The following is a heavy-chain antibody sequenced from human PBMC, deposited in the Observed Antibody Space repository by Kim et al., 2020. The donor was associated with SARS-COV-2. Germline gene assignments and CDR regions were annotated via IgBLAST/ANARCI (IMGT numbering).Heavy chain of an antibody. CDR2: ISSSSSYI. CDR1: GFTFSSYS. J-gene: IGHJ6*02. Sequence: GGSLRLSCAASGFTFSSYSMNWVRQAPGKGLEWVSSISSSSSYIYYADSVKGRFTISRDNAKNSLYLQMNSLRAEDTAVYYCARVPNSYCYYYYYYGMDVWGQGTTVTVSS. D-gene: IGHD5-18*01. V-gene: IGHV3-21*01. CDR3: ARVPNSYCYYYYYYGMDV.